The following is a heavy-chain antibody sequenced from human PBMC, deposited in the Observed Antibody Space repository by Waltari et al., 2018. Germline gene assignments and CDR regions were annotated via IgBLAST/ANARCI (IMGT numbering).Heavy chain of an antibody. J-gene: IGHJ4*02. CDR1: GGSISSYS. V-gene: IGHV4-59*01. Sequence: QVQLQESGPGLVKPSETLSLTCTVSGGSISSYSWSWIRQPPGKGLEWIGYIYYSGSTNYNPSLKSRVTISVDTSKNQFSLKLSSVTAADTAVYYCARLVLGQQLLFDYWGQGTLVTVSS. CDR3: ARLVLGQQLLFDY. CDR2: IYYSGST. D-gene: IGHD6-13*01.